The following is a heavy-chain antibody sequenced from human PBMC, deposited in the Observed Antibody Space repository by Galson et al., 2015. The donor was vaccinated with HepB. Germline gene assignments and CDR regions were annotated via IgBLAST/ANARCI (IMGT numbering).Heavy chain of an antibody. Sequence: PALVKPTQPLTLTCTFSGFSLSTSGVGVGWIRQPPGKALEWLALIYWDDDKPYSPSLKSRLTITKDTSKNQVVLTMTNMDPVETATYYCAQGSPGTHWGQGTLVTVSS. CDR2: IYWDDDK. D-gene: IGHD1-14*01. J-gene: IGHJ4*02. V-gene: IGHV2-5*02. CDR1: GFSLSTSGVG. CDR3: AQGSPGTH.